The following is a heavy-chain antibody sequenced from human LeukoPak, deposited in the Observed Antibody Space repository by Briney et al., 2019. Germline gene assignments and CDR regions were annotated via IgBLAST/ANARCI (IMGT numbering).Heavy chain of an antibody. CDR3: ASGPDYYDSSGYSLDY. J-gene: IGHJ4*02. D-gene: IGHD3-22*01. Sequence: ASVKVSCKASGYTFTSYYMHWVRQAPGQGLEWMGGIIPIFGTANYAQKFQGRVTITADESTSTAYMELSSLRSEDTAVYYCASGPDYYDSSGYSLDYWGQGTLVTVSS. V-gene: IGHV1-69*13. CDR2: IIPIFGTA. CDR1: GYTFTSYY.